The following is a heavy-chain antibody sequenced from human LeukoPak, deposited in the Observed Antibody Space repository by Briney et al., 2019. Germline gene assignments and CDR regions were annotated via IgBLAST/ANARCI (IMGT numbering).Heavy chain of an antibody. CDR3: ARGVLVVGRMDV. J-gene: IGHJ6*02. CDR1: GGSISSYY. CDR2: IYYSGST. D-gene: IGHD2-2*01. Sequence: PSETLSLTCTVSGGSISSYYWSWVRQPPGKGLEWIGYIYYSGSTNYNPSLKSRVTISVDTSKNQFSLKLSSVTAADTAVYYCARGVLVVGRMDVWGQGTTVTVSS. V-gene: IGHV4-59*01.